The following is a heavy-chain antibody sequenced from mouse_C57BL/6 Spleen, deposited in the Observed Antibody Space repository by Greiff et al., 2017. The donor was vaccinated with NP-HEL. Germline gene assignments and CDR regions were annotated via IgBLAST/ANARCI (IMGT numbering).Heavy chain of an antibody. D-gene: IGHD1-1*01. CDR3: ARTEPYYGSSYFDD. J-gene: IGHJ2*01. CDR2: INPSTGGT. Sequence: VQLQQSGPELVKPGASVKISCKASGYSFTGYYMNWVKQSPEKSLEWIGEINPSTGGTTYNQKFKAKATLTVDKSSSTAYMQLKSLTSEDSAVYYCARTEPYYGSSYFDDWGQGTTLTVSS. CDR1: GYSFTGYY. V-gene: IGHV1-42*01.